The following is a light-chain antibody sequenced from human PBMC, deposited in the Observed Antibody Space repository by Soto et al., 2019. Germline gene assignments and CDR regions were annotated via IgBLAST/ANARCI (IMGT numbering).Light chain of an antibody. CDR2: KAS. J-gene: IGKJ4*01. CDR3: QQHNSYPLT. Sequence: DIPMTQSPSTLSASVGDRVSITCRASQSISSWLAWYQQKPGKAPKLLIYKASSLESGVPSRFSGSGSGTEFTLTISSLQPDDFATYYCQQHNSYPLTFGGGTKVEIK. V-gene: IGKV1-5*03. CDR1: QSISSW.